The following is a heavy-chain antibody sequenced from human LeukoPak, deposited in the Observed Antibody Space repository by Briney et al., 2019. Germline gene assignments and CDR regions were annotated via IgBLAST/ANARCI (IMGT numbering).Heavy chain of an antibody. CDR1: GYTFTDYY. D-gene: IGHD2-15*01. V-gene: IGHV1-46*01. Sequence: ASVKVSCKASGYTFTDYYIHWVRQAPGQGLEWMGIISPSGGSSSYAQKFQGRVTMTRDKSTSTAYMELSRLRSDDTAVYYCARGDIVVVVAATPYYYYYMDVWGKGTTVTVSS. CDR2: ISPSGGSS. CDR3: ARGDIVVVVAATPYYYYYMDV. J-gene: IGHJ6*03.